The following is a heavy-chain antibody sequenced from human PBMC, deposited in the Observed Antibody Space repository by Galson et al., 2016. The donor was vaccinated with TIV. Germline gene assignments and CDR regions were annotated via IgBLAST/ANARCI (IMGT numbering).Heavy chain of an antibody. CDR3: ARLYQLLSWFDP. J-gene: IGHJ5*02. CDR1: GYNFPTYW. CDR2: IYPGDSDT. D-gene: IGHD2-2*01. Sequence: GESLKISCKVSGYNFPTYWIAWVRQMPGKGLEWMGMIYPGDSDTRYSPSFQGQVTISADKSISTAYLQWSSLKASDTAIYYCARLYQLLSWFDPWGQGTLVTVSS. V-gene: IGHV5-51*01.